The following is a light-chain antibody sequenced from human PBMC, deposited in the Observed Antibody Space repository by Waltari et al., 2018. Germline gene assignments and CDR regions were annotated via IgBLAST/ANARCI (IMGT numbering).Light chain of an antibody. J-gene: IGLJ2*01. CDR2: QVS. CDR3: QAWDSSTVV. Sequence: SYKLPHPPSVSVSRGQTATITCPGVKLVDTYSCWYQQKPGKSPGLVIYQVSKRPSGFPERFSGSNSGNTATLTISGTQAMDEADYYCQAWDSSTVVFGGRTKLTVL. CDR1: KLVDTY. V-gene: IGLV3-1*01.